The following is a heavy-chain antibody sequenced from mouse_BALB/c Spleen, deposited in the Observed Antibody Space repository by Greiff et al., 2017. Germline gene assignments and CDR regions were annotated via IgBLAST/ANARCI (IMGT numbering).Heavy chain of an antibody. J-gene: IGHJ2*01. CDR1: GYSITSDYA. CDR2: ISYSGST. V-gene: IGHV3-2*02. CDR3: AREDGDY. Sequence: DVKLVESGPGLVKPSQSLSLTCTVTGYSITSDYAWNWIRQFPGNKLEWMGYISYSGSTSYNPSLKSRISITRDTSKNQFFLQLNSVTTEDTATYYCAREDGDYWGQGTTLTVSS. D-gene: IGHD2-3*01.